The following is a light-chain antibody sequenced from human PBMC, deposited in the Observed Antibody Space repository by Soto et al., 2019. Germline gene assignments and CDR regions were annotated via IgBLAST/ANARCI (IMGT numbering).Light chain of an antibody. Sequence: QSALTQPPSASGSPGQSVTISCTGTSSEVGAYIFVSWYQQHPGKAPKLMVYDVNRRPPGVPDRFFGSKSGNTASLTVSGLQAEDEADYYCSSYTTSTSFILFGGGTNVTVL. CDR1: SSEVGAYIF. V-gene: IGLV2-8*01. J-gene: IGLJ2*01. CDR3: SSYTTSTSFIL. CDR2: DVN.